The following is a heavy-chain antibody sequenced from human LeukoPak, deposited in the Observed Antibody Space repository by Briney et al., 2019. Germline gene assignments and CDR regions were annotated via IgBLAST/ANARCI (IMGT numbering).Heavy chain of an antibody. CDR2: IDWDDDK. V-gene: IGHV2-70*11. CDR1: GFSLSTSGMC. Sequence: ESAPTLINSTQTLTLTSTFFGFSLSTSGMCVSWVRKLPGKALEWLARIDWDDDKYYSTSLKTRLTISKDTSKNHVVLTMPNMDPVDTATYYCARMRYDFWSGQNDYWGQGTLVTVSS. CDR3: ARMRYDFWSGQNDY. D-gene: IGHD3/OR15-3a*01. J-gene: IGHJ4*02.